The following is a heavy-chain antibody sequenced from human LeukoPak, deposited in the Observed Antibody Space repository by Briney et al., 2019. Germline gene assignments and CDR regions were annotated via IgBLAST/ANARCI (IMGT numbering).Heavy chain of an antibody. D-gene: IGHD2-15*01. V-gene: IGHV3-30*18. CDR1: GFTFSSYG. CDR3: AKDTLRYCSGGSCYSGGFDY. Sequence: QPGRSLRLSCAASGFTFSSYGMHWVRQAPGKGLEWVAVISYDGSNKYYADSVKGRFTISRDNSKNTLYLQMNSLRAEDTAVYYCAKDTLRYCSGGSCYSGGFDYWGQGTLVTVSS. J-gene: IGHJ4*02. CDR2: ISYDGSNK.